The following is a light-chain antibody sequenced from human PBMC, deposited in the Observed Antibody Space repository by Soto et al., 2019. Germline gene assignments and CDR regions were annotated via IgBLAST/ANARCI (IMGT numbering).Light chain of an antibody. V-gene: IGKV1-39*01. CDR3: QQSYSIPLT. CDR1: QSISSY. J-gene: IGKJ4*01. CDR2: AAS. Sequence: DIPMTQSPSSLSASVGDRVTITCRASQSISSYLNWYQQKPGKAPKLLIYAASSLQSGVPSRFSGSGSGTDFTLSISSLQPEDFATYYCQQSYSIPLTFGGGTEVEIK.